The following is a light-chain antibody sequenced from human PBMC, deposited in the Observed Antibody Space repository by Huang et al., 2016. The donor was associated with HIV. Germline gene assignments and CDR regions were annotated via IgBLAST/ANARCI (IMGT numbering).Light chain of an antibody. CDR1: QSISNY. CDR3: QQSYTTPPT. J-gene: IGKJ1*01. V-gene: IGKV1-39*01. Sequence: DIQMTQSPSSLSASVGDRVTITCRASQSISNYLNWYQQRPGKAPKILISAASSLQSGVSSRFSGSGSGTDFTLSISSLQAEDFVTYYCQQSYTTPPTFGHGTKVEVK. CDR2: AAS.